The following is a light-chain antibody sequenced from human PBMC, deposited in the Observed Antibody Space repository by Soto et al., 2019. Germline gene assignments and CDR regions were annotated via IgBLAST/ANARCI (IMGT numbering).Light chain of an antibody. V-gene: IGKV1-6*01. CDR3: LQDYNYPWT. CDR1: QGIRND. Sequence: AIQMTQSPSSLPASVGDRVTITCRASQGIRNDLGWYQQKPGKAPKRLIYAASSLQSGAPARFIGSGSGTDFTLTISSLQPEDFATYYCLQDYNYPWTFGQGTKVEI. CDR2: AAS. J-gene: IGKJ1*01.